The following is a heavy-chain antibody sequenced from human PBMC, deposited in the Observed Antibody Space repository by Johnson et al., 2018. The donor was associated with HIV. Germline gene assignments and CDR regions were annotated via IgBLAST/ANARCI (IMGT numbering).Heavy chain of an antibody. CDR3: ATGASSTWSLGALDI. Sequence: VQLVESGGGVVRPGGSLRLSCAASGFTFDDDGMSWVRQAPGKGLEWVSGINWNGGSTGYADSVKGRFSISRDNAKNSLYLQMNSLKSEDTAVYYCATGASSTWSLGALDIWGQGTMVTVSS. D-gene: IGHD6-13*01. J-gene: IGHJ3*02. CDR1: GFTFDDDG. CDR2: INWNGGST. V-gene: IGHV3-20*04.